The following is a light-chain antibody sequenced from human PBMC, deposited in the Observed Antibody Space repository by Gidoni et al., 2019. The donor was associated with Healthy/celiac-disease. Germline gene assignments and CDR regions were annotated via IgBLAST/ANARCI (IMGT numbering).Light chain of an antibody. J-gene: IGKJ1*01. V-gene: IGKV1-5*03. CDR2: KAS. CDR1: QSISSW. Sequence: DIQMTQSPSTLSASVGDRVTITCRASQSISSWLAWYQQKPGKAPKLLIYKASSLESGVPSRFSGSGSGTECTLTISSLQPDDFATYYCQHSWAFGQGTKVEIK. CDR3: QHSWA.